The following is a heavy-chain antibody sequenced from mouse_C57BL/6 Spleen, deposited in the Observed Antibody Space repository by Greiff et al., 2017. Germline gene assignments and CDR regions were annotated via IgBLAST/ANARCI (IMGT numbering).Heavy chain of an antibody. CDR2: ISSCSSTI. D-gene: IGHD2-4*01. CDR3: ASRDYYDYDYFDY. CDR1: GFTFSDYG. V-gene: IGHV5-17*01. Sequence: DVMLVESGGGLVKPGGSLKLSCAASGFTFSDYGMHWVRQAPEKGLEWVAYISSCSSTIYYADTVKGRFTISRDNAKNTLFLQMTSLRSEDTAMYYCASRDYYDYDYFDYWGQGTTLTVSS. J-gene: IGHJ2*01.